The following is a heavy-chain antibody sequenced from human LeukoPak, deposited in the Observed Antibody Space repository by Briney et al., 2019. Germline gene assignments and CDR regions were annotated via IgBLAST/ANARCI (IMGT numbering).Heavy chain of an antibody. Sequence: GGSLRLSCVASGFSFNTYSMIWVRQAPGRGLEWVSSITSGSSHIYYADSMKGRFTISRDNAKKSVYLQMDSLRTEDTAVYYCARGVSGAAYFNYFMDAWGKGTTVTASS. V-gene: IGHV3-21*01. D-gene: IGHD2-8*01. CDR2: ITSGSSHI. CDR1: GFSFNTYS. J-gene: IGHJ6*03. CDR3: ARGVSGAAYFNYFMDA.